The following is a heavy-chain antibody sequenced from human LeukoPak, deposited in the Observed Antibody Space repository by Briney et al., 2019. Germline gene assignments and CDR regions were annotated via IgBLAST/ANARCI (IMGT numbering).Heavy chain of an antibody. CDR2: ISGSGGST. D-gene: IGHD2-8*01. V-gene: IGHV3-23*01. CDR1: GFTFSSYA. CDR3: GKRLYCTNGVCYPAAYYYYYGMDV. J-gene: IGHJ6*02. Sequence: PGGSLRLSCAASGFTFSSYAMSWVRQAPGKGLEWVSAISGSGGSTYYADSVKGRFTISRDNSKNTLYLQMNSLRAEDTAVYYCGKRLYCTNGVCYPAAYYYYYGMDVWGQGTTVTVSS.